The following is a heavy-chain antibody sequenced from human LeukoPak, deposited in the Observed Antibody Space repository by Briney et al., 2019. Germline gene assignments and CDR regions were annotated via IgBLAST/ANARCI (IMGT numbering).Heavy chain of an antibody. CDR3: ARDRRDGYTHDAFDI. CDR2: IYYTGTT. V-gene: IGHV4-59*01. CDR1: GGSITNYY. D-gene: IGHD5-24*01. J-gene: IGHJ3*02. Sequence: SETLSLTCIVSGGSITNYYWSWIRQPPGKRLEWIGYIYYTGTTNHNPSLKSRVTISVDTSKNQFSLKLSSVTAADTAVYYCARDRRDGYTHDAFDIWGQGTMVTVSS.